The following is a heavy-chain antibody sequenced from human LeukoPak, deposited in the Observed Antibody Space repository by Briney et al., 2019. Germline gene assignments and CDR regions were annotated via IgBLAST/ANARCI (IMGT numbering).Heavy chain of an antibody. Sequence: ASVKVSCKASGYTFTDYYMHWVRQAPGQRLEWMGSINPISGGTNYAQNFQGRVTMTRGTSTSTVYMELSSLRSEDTAVYYCAREGYCSGGSCYFFDYWGQGTLVTVSS. CDR1: GYTFTDYY. D-gene: IGHD2-15*01. CDR2: INPISGGT. J-gene: IGHJ4*02. V-gene: IGHV1-2*02. CDR3: AREGYCSGGSCYFFDY.